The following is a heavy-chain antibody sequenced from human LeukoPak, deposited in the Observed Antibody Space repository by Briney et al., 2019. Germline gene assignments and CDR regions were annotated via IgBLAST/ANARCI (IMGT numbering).Heavy chain of an antibody. CDR3: ARDLLVVVPAATTWFDP. J-gene: IGHJ5*02. V-gene: IGHV1-2*02. CDR2: INPNSGGT. D-gene: IGHD2-2*01. Sequence: ASVKVSCKASGYTFTGYYMHWVRQALGQGLEWMGWINPNSGGTNYAQKFQGRVTMTRDTSISTAYMELRSLRSDDTAVYYCARDLLVVVPAATTWFDPWGQGTLVTVSS. CDR1: GYTFTGYY.